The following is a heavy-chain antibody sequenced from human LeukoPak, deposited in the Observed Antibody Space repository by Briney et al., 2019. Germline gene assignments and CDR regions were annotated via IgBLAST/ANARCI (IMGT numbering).Heavy chain of an antibody. D-gene: IGHD4-23*01. CDR3: ARDLLNEGNHLDY. V-gene: IGHV4-30-4*01. Sequence: SQTLSLTCPVSGGSISSGDYYWSWIRQPPGKGLEWIGYIYYSGSTYYNPSLKSRVTISVDTSKNQFSLKLSSVTAADTAVYYCARDLLNEGNHLDYWGQGTLVTVSS. CDR2: IYYSGST. CDR1: GGSISSGDYY. J-gene: IGHJ4*02.